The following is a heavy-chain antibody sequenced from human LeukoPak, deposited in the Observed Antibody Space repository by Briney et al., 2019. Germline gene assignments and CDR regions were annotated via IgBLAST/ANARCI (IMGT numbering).Heavy chain of an antibody. Sequence: PSQTLSLTXTVSGGSIRSGTYYWNWIRQPAGKGLDWIGRIYTSGSTNYNPSLKSRVTISVDTSNNQFSLKLTSVTAADTAMYYCARDPYDTSANDAFDIWGQGTMVSVSS. CDR1: GGSIRSGTYY. CDR2: IYTSGST. V-gene: IGHV4-61*02. D-gene: IGHD3-22*01. CDR3: ARDPYDTSANDAFDI. J-gene: IGHJ3*02.